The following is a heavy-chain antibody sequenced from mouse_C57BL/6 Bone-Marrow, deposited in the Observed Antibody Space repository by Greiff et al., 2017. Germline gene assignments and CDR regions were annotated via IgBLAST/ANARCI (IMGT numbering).Heavy chain of an antibody. Sequence: QVQLQQPGAELVRPGTSVKVSCKASGYAFTNYLIEWVKQRPGQGLEWIGVINPGSGGTHYNEKFKGKATLTGDKSSSTAYMQLSSLTSEDSAVYFCAGSHYYYGSSHWYFDVWGTGTTVTVSS. V-gene: IGHV1-54*01. D-gene: IGHD1-1*01. CDR3: AGSHYYYGSSHWYFDV. CDR1: GYAFTNYL. CDR2: INPGSGGT. J-gene: IGHJ1*03.